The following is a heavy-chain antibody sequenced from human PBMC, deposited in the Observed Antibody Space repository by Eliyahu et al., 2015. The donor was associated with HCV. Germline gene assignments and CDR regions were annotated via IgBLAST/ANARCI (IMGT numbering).Heavy chain of an antibody. CDR1: GGSISSSNW. CDR3: ARLHYYYGMDV. J-gene: IGHJ6*02. CDR2: XYHSXST. V-gene: IGHV4-4*02. Sequence: QVQLQESGPGLVKPSGTLSLTCAVSGGSISSSNWWXWVRQPPGKGLEWXGEXYHSXSTXYXPSLXSRVTISVDKSKNQFSLKLSSVTAADTAVYYCARLHYYYGMDVWGQGTTVTVSS.